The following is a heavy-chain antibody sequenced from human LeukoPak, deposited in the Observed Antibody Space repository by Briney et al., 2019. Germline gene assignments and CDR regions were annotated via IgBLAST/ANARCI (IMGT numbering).Heavy chain of an antibody. J-gene: IGHJ4*02. CDR3: AREGDISGSLGDY. D-gene: IGHD6-19*01. CDR1: GFTFSNYR. V-gene: IGHV3-74*01. Sequence: GGSLRLSCAASGFTFSNYRMHWVRQAPGKGLVWVSHIDSDGSSTDYADSVRGRFTISRDNTRNTLSLQMNSLRAEDTAVYYCAREGDISGSLGDYWGQGTLVTVSS. CDR2: IDSDGSST.